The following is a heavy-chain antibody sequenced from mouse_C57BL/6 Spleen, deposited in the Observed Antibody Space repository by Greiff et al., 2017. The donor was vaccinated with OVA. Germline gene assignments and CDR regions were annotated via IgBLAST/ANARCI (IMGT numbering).Heavy chain of an antibody. D-gene: IGHD1-1*01. Sequence: EVQLQQSGPGLVKPSQSLSLTCSVTGYSITSGYYWNWIRQFPGNKLEWMGYISYDGSNNYNPSLKNRISITRDTSKNQFFLKLNSLTTEDTATYYGARDGATVVATGFDYWGQGTTLTVSS. J-gene: IGHJ2*01. V-gene: IGHV3-6*01. CDR1: GYSITSGYY. CDR2: ISYDGSN. CDR3: ARDGATVVATGFDY.